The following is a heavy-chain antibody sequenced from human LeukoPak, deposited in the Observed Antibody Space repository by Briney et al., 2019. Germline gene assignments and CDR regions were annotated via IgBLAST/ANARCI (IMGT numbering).Heavy chain of an antibody. CDR2: IKQDGSER. V-gene: IGHV3-7*01. CDR1: GFSMSVYW. J-gene: IGHJ4*02. D-gene: IGHD3-22*01. Sequence: GGSLRLSCEASGFSMSVYWMSWVRQAPGEGLEWGGNIKQDGSERNYVDSVKGRFTISRDNAKKSLYLQMNSLRAEDTAVYYCARDWGAYYHFFDYWGQGTLVTVSS. CDR3: ARDWGAYYHFFDY.